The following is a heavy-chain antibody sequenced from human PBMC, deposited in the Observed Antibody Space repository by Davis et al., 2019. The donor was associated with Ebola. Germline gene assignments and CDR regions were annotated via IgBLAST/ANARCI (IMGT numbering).Heavy chain of an antibody. V-gene: IGHV3-73*01. CDR1: GLILSGSS. D-gene: IGHD2-8*01. J-gene: IGHJ4*02. CDR3: TSSNGGIADY. CDR2: IRKKNDGDVT. Sequence: GESLKISCAASGLILSGSSLHWVRQASGKGLEWVGRIRKKNDGDVTSYGASVEGRFTISRDDSKNTAYLQVNSLKTEDTAVYYCTSSNGGIADYWGQGTLVTVSS.